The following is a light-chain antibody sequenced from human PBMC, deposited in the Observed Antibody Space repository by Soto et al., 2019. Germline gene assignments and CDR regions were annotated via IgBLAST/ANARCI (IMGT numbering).Light chain of an antibody. CDR3: QQYGSSGVIT. J-gene: IGKJ5*01. CDR1: QTVINNQ. V-gene: IGKV3-20*01. CDR2: AAS. Sequence: DTVPAPSSGTLAFSPGEKDTLSCRASQTVINNQLAWYQQTPGQAPRLLIYAASSRATGIPDRFSGSGSGTDFTLTITRLEPEDSAMYYCQQYGSSGVITFGHVRLLAIK.